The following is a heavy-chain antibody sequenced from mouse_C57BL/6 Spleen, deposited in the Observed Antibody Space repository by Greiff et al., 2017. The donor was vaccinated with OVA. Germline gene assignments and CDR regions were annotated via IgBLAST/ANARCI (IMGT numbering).Heavy chain of an antibody. Sequence: EVHLVESGPGLVKPSQSLSLTCSVTGYSITSGYYWNWIRQFPGNKLEWMGYISYDGSNNYNPSLKNRISITRDTSKNQFFLKLNSVTTEDTATYYCARDHYYGSSGFAYWGQGTLVTVSA. V-gene: IGHV3-6*01. CDR3: ARDHYYGSSGFAY. CDR1: GYSITSGYY. D-gene: IGHD1-1*01. J-gene: IGHJ3*01. CDR2: ISYDGSN.